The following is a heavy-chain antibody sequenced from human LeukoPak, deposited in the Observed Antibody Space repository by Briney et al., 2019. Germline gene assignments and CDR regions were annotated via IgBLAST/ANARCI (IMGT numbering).Heavy chain of an antibody. CDR2: ISYDGSNK. CDR1: GFTFSSYA. Sequence: GGSLRLSCAASGFTFSSYAMHWVRQAPGKGLEWVAVISYDGSNKYYADSVKGRFTISRDNSKNTLYLQMNSLRAEDTAVYYCARSHSSSARLDYWGQGTLVTVSS. CDR3: ARSHSSSARLDY. V-gene: IGHV3-30-3*01. J-gene: IGHJ4*02. D-gene: IGHD6-6*01.